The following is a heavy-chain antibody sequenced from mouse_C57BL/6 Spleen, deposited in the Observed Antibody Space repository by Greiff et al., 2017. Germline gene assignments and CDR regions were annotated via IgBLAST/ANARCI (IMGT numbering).Heavy chain of an antibody. D-gene: IGHD1-1*01. Sequence: EVKLVESGGGLVKPGGSLKLSCAASGFTFSDYGMHWVRQAPEKGLEWVAYISSGSSTIYYADTVKGRFTIARDNAKNAMFLQMTSLRSEDTAMYYCARGYGNSDWYFGGWGTGTTVTVSS. V-gene: IGHV5-17*01. CDR2: ISSGSSTI. CDR1: GFTFSDYG. J-gene: IGHJ1*03. CDR3: ARGYGNSDWYFGG.